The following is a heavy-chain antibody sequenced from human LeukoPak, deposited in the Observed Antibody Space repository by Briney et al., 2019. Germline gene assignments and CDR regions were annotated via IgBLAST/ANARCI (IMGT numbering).Heavy chain of an antibody. D-gene: IGHD6-13*01. V-gene: IGHV3-20*01. CDR2: INWNGGST. Sequence: GGSLRLSCAASGFTFDDYGMSWVRQAPGKGLEWVSGINWNGGSTGYADSVKGRFTISRDNAKNSLYLQMSSLRAEDTALYHCARDDIAAAAFDPWGQGTLVTVSS. J-gene: IGHJ5*02. CDR1: GFTFDDYG. CDR3: ARDDIAAAAFDP.